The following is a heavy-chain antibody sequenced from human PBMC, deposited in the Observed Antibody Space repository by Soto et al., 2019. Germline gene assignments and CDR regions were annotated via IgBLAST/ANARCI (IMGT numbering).Heavy chain of an antibody. CDR1: GGSCSGYC. J-gene: IGHJ4*02. Sequence: SENLYLTCAVYGGSCSGYCWSWIRQPPGKGLEWIGEINHSGSTNYNPSLKSRVTISVDTSKNQFSLKLSSVTAADTAVYYCAIIEHRSSTHSDYRGKGTLVTVS. CDR2: INHSGST. CDR3: AIIEHRSSTHSDY. D-gene: IGHD6-6*01. V-gene: IGHV4-34*01.